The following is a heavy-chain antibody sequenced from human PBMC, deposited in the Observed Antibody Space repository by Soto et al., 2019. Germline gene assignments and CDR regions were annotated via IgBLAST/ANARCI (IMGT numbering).Heavy chain of an antibody. V-gene: IGHV1-18*01. Sequence: VASVKVSCKASGYTFTSYGISWVRQAPGQGLEWMGWISAYNGNTNYAQKLQGRVTMTTDTSTSTAYMELRSLRSDDTAVYYCARPGYCTNGVCSYFDYWGQGTLVTVSS. D-gene: IGHD2-8*01. J-gene: IGHJ4*02. CDR1: GYTFTSYG. CDR3: ARPGYCTNGVCSYFDY. CDR2: ISAYNGNT.